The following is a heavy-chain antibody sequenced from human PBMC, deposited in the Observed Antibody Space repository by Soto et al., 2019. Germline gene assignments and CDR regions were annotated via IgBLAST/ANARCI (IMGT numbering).Heavy chain of an antibody. Sequence: PVGSLRLSCAASWFTFTRYSMNWVRQAPGKGLEWVSSISSTTNYIYYGDSMKGRFTISRDNAKNSLYLEMNSLRAEDTAVYYCARESEDLTSNFDYWGQGTLVTVS. J-gene: IGHJ4*02. V-gene: IGHV3-21*06. CDR3: ARESEDLTSNFDY. CDR1: WFTFTRYS. CDR2: ISSTTNYI.